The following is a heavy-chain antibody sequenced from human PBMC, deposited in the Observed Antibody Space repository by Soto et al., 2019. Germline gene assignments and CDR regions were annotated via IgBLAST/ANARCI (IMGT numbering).Heavy chain of an antibody. CDR1: GYTLTELS. Sequence: ASVKVSCKVSGYTLTELSMHWVRQAPGKGLEWMGGFDPEDGETIYAQKFQGRVTMTEDTSTDTAYMELSSLRSEDTAVYYCATRLYCSGGSCYVTFDYWGQGTLVTVSS. V-gene: IGHV1-24*01. J-gene: IGHJ4*02. CDR2: FDPEDGET. CDR3: ATRLYCSGGSCYVTFDY. D-gene: IGHD2-15*01.